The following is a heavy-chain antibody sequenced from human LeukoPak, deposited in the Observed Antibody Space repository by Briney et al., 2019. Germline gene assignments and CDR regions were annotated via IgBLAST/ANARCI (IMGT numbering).Heavy chain of an antibody. CDR1: GGSISSSSYY. V-gene: IGHV4-61*05. CDR3: ARLGHSGYDFGY. J-gene: IGHJ4*02. CDR2: IYYSGST. Sequence: PSETLSLTCTVSGGSISSSSYYWGWIRQPPEKGLEWIGYIYYSGSTNYNPSLKSRVTISVDTSKNQFSLKLSSVTAADTAVYYCARLGHSGYDFGYWGQGTLVTVSS. D-gene: IGHD5-12*01.